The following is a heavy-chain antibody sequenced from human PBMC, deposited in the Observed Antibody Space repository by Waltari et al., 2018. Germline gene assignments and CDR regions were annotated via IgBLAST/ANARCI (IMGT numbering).Heavy chain of an antibody. D-gene: IGHD3-22*01. CDR1: EATFSRYA. CDR3: VRGFSYDATGYYYYY. CDR2: ITPMFGTS. V-gene: IGHV1-69*01. Sequence: QVQLVQSGAEVKKPGSSVRVSCKASEATFSRYAISWVRQAPGQGLEWMGGITPMFGTSNYAQKFQGRVTITADESTSTVYMELRSLRSEDTAIYYCVRGFSYDATGYYYYYWGQGTLVTVSS. J-gene: IGHJ4*02.